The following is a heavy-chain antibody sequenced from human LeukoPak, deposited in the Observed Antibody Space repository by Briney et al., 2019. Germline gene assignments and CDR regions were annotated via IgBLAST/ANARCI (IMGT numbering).Heavy chain of an antibody. Sequence: ASVTVSCTVSGYTLTELSMHWVRQAPGKGLEWMGGFDPEDGETIYAQKFQGRVTMTEDTSTDTAYMELSSLRSEDTAVYYCATAAYYYDSSGYPHWGQGTLVTVSS. CDR1: GYTLTELS. CDR2: FDPEDGET. D-gene: IGHD3-22*01. CDR3: ATAAYYYDSSGYPH. V-gene: IGHV1-24*01. J-gene: IGHJ4*02.